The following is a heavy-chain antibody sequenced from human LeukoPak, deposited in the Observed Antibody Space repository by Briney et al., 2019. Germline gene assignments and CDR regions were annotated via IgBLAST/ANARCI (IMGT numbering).Heavy chain of an antibody. J-gene: IGHJ4*02. CDR1: GFTLSSYA. V-gene: IGHV3-23*01. CDR3: SKAPVTTFSGAYCYPFDY. D-gene: IGHD2-21*01. CDR2: ISVSGNT. Sequence: GGSLRLSCAASGFTLSSYAMSWVRQGPGKGLEWVSAISVSGNTYHADSVKGRFTISRDSCKNTLYLQMNSLRAEDAAVSYLSKAPVTTFSGAYCYPFDYWGQGTLVTVSS.